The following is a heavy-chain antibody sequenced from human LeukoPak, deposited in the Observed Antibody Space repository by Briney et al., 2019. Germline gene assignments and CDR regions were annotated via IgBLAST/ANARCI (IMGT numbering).Heavy chain of an antibody. Sequence: SETLSLTCAVYGGSFSGYYWCWIRQPPGKGLEWIGEINHSGSTNYNPSLKSRVTISVDTSKNQFSLKLSSVTAADTAVYYCARGVQKIFDYWGQGTLVTVSS. CDR1: GGSFSGYY. J-gene: IGHJ4*02. V-gene: IGHV4-34*01. CDR3: ARGVQKIFDY. D-gene: IGHD6-6*01. CDR2: INHSGST.